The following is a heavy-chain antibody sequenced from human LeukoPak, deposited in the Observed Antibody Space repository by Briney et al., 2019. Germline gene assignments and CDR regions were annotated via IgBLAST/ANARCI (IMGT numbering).Heavy chain of an antibody. D-gene: IGHD4-17*01. V-gene: IGHV3-30*04. J-gene: IGHJ4*02. CDR1: GFTFSSYA. Sequence: GGSLRLSCAASGFTFSSYAMHWVRQAPGKGLEWVAVISYDGSNKYYADSVKGRFTISRDNSKNTLYLQMNSLRAEDTAVYYCARDLDSAAYGDFDMGAIDYWGPGTLVTVSS. CDR2: ISYDGSNK. CDR3: ARDLDSAAYGDFDMGAIDY.